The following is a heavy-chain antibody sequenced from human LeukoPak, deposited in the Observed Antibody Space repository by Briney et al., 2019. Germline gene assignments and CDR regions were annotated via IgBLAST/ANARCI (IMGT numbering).Heavy chain of an antibody. CDR3: ARGRYCSGGSCYSGAFDF. V-gene: IGHV1-18*01. J-gene: IGHJ3*01. Sequence: ASVKASCKASGYTFTSYGITWVRQAPGQGLEWMGWVSGYNSDTNYAQKFQGRVTMTTDTSTSTAYMELRSLRSDDTAVYYCARGRYCSGGSCYSGAFDFWGQGTMVTVSS. D-gene: IGHD2-15*01. CDR2: VSGYNSDT. CDR1: GYTFTSYG.